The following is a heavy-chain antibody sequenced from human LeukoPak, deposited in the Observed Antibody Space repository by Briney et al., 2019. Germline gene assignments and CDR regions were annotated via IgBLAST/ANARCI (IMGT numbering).Heavy chain of an antibody. Sequence: GGSLRLSCVASGFTFSGYAMNWVRQAPGKGLEWVSAICGTGGATYYADSVKGRFTISRDNAKNSLYLQMNSLRAEDTALYYCATQTPLDAFDIWGQGTMVTVSS. J-gene: IGHJ3*02. V-gene: IGHV3-23*01. CDR3: ATQTPLDAFDI. CDR1: GFTFSGYA. CDR2: ICGTGGAT.